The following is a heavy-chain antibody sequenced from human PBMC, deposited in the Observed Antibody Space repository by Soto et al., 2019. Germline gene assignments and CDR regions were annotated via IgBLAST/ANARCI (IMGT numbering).Heavy chain of an antibody. CDR3: ARDQGGTAGIDEYYFDY. CDR1: GFTFSSYS. CDR2: ISSSSSYI. V-gene: IGHV3-21*01. Sequence: GGSLRLSCAASGFTFSSYSMNWVRQAPGKGLEWVSSISSSSSYIYYADSVKGRFTISRDNAKNSLYLQMNSLRAEDTAVYYCARDQGGTAGIDEYYFDYWGQGTLVTVSS. J-gene: IGHJ4*02. D-gene: IGHD6-13*01.